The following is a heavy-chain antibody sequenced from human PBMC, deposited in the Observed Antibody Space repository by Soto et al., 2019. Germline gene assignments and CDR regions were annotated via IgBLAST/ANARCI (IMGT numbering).Heavy chain of an antibody. V-gene: IGHV1-69*01. J-gene: IGHJ5*02. D-gene: IGHD3-10*01. CDR1: GGTFSSYA. CDR3: ARETMVRGGRWFDP. CDR2: IIPIFGTA. Sequence: QVQLVQSGAEVKKPGSSVKVSCKASGGTFSSYAISWVRQAPGQGLEWMGGIIPIFGTANYAQKFQGRVTITAHESTSPAYMELSSLRSEDTAVYFCARETMVRGGRWFDPWGQGTLVTVSS.